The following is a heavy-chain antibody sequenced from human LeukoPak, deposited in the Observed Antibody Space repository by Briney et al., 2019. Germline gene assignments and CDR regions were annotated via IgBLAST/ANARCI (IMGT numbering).Heavy chain of an antibody. CDR2: IYHSGST. CDR1: GGSISSGGYY. J-gene: IGHJ5*02. V-gene: IGHV4-30-2*01. D-gene: IGHD2-15*01. CDR3: ARDLGSRDSQRGWFDP. Sequence: PSETLSLTCTVSGGSISSGGYYWSWIRQPPGKGLEWIGYIYHSGSTYYNPSLKSRVTISVDRSKNQFSLKLSSVTAADTAVYYCARDLGSRDSQRGWFDPWGQGTLVTVSS.